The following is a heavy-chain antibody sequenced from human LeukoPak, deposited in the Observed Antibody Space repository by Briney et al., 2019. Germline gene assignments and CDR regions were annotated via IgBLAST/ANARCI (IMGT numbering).Heavy chain of an antibody. J-gene: IGHJ6*02. CDR2: INPSGGST. Sequence: ASVKVSCKASGYTFTSYYMHWVRQAPGQGLEWMGIINPSGGSTSYAQKFQGRVTMTRDTSTSTVYMELSSLRSEDTAVYYCAQWSSLDPYYYYGMDVWGQGTTVTVSS. CDR3: AQWSSLDPYYYYGMDV. V-gene: IGHV1-46*01. CDR1: GYTFTSYY. D-gene: IGHD2-15*01.